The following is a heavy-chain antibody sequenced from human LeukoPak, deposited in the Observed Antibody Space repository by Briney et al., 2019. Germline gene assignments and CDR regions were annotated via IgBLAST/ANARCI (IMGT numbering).Heavy chain of an antibody. CDR1: GGSFRSYD. CDR3: ARHRLGHWYFDL. Sequence: PSETLSLTRTVSGGSFRSYDWSWIRHPPGKGLVWIGYIYYSGSTNYNPSLKSRATISVDTSKNQFSLKLSSVTAADTAVYYCARHRLGHWYFDLWGRGTLVTVSS. CDR2: IYYSGST. V-gene: IGHV4-59*08. D-gene: IGHD7-27*01. J-gene: IGHJ2*01.